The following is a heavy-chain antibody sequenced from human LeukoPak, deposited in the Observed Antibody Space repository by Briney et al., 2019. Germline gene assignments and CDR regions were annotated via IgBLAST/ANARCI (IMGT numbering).Heavy chain of an antibody. Sequence: SVKVSCKASGGTFSSYAISWVRQAPGQGLEWMGGIIPIFGTANYAQKFQGRVTITADESTSTAYMELSSLRSEDTAVYYCASTRGGGYEMATITYCFDYWGQGTLVTVSS. V-gene: IGHV1-69*13. D-gene: IGHD5-24*01. J-gene: IGHJ4*02. CDR3: ASTRGGGYEMATITYCFDY. CDR2: IIPIFGTA. CDR1: GGTFSSYA.